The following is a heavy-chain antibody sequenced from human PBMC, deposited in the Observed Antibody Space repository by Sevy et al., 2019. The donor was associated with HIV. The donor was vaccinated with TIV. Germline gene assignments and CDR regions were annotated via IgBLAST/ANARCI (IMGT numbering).Heavy chain of an antibody. V-gene: IGHV3-23*01. Sequence: GGSLRLSCAASGFAFHEYSMSWIRQAPGKGLEWVASVSFGCGKINYADSVKGRFTISRDNSKNSFYLQMDNLRVEDTDLYYCAGEGCSRPHDYWGQGTRVTVSS. CDR3: AGEGCSRPHDY. CDR1: GFAFHEYS. CDR2: VSFGCGKI. J-gene: IGHJ4*02. D-gene: IGHD2-8*01.